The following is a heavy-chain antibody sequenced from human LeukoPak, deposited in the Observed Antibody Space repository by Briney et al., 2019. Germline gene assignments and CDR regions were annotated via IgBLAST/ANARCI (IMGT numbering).Heavy chain of an antibody. V-gene: IGHV3-48*03. J-gene: IGHJ3*01. CDR1: RFTFSSYE. CDR2: ISSSGSSV. D-gene: IGHD6-13*01. CDR3: ARGPFVLIAAAANDSFDV. Sequence: GGSLRLSCAASRFTFSSYEMNWVRQAPGQGLEWVSYISSSGSSVYYADSVRGRFTISRDNAKNSLYLQMNSLRAEDTAVYYCARGPFVLIAAAANDSFDVWGQGTVVTVSS.